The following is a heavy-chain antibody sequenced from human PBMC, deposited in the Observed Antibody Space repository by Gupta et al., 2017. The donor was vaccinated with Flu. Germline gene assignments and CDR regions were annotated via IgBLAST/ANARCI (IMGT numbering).Heavy chain of an antibody. Sequence: EVQLLESGGGLVQPGGSLRLSCAASGFTFSSYAMSWVGQAPGKGLEWVSAISGSGGSAFYADSVRGRFTISRDNSKNTLYLQMNRLRAEDTAVYYCAKDANSGSYFDYWGQGTLVTVSS. V-gene: IGHV3-23*01. J-gene: IGHJ4*02. CDR3: AKDANSGSYFDY. D-gene: IGHD1-26*01. CDR2: ISGSGGSA. CDR1: GFTFSSYA.